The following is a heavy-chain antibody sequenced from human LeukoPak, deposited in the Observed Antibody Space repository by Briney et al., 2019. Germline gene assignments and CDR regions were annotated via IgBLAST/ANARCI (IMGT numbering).Heavy chain of an antibody. CDR3: ARFYFRSGYDY. CDR2: ISAYNGNT. CDR1: GYTFTKYG. V-gene: IGHV1-18*01. Sequence: ASVKVSCKASGYTFTKYGLNWVRQAPGQGPEWMGWISAYNGNTNYAQKLQGRVTMTTDTSTSTAYMELRSLRSDDTAVYYCARFYFRSGYDYWGQGTLVTVSS. D-gene: IGHD3-22*01. J-gene: IGHJ4*02.